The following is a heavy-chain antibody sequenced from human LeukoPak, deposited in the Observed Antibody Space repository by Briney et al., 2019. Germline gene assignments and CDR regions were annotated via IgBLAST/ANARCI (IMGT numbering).Heavy chain of an antibody. CDR2: INHSGST. D-gene: IGHD3-22*01. CDR3: ARGSFKSYDSSGYYYNGMDV. V-gene: IGHV4-34*01. Sequence: SETLSLTCAVYGGSFSGYYWSWIRQPPGKGLEWIGEINHSGSTNYNPSLKSRVTISVDTSKNQFSLKVSSVTAADTAVYYCARGSFKSYDSSGYYYNGMDVWGQGTTVTVSS. CDR1: GGSFSGYY. J-gene: IGHJ6*02.